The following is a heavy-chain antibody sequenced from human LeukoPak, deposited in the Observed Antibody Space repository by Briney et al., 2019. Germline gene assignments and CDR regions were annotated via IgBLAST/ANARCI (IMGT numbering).Heavy chain of an antibody. J-gene: IGHJ5*02. CDR2: IYYSGST. Sequence: SETLSLTCTVSGGSISSYYWSWIRQPPGKGLEWIGYIYYSGSTDYNPSLKSRVTISADTSKNQFSLKLSSVTAADTAVYYCAREVIGMAARLYPWGQGTLVTVSS. V-gene: IGHV4-59*01. D-gene: IGHD6-6*01. CDR3: AREVIGMAARLYP. CDR1: GGSISSYY.